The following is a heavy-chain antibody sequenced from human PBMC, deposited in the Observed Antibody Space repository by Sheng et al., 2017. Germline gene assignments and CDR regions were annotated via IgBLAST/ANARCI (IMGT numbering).Heavy chain of an antibody. CDR3: ARPRYSSSWFDY. V-gene: IGHV4-39*07. CDR2: IYYSGST. Sequence: QLQLQESGPGLVKPSETLSLTCTVSGGSISSSSYYWGWIRQPPGKGLEWIGSIYYSGSTYYNPSLKSRVTISVDTSKNQFSLKLSSVTAADTAVYYCARPRYSSSWFDYWGQGTPGHRLL. J-gene: IGHJ4*02. D-gene: IGHD6-13*01. CDR1: GGSISSSSYY.